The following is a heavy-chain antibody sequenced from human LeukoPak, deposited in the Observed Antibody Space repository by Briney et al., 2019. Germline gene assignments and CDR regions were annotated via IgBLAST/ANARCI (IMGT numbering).Heavy chain of an antibody. V-gene: IGHV3-48*02. Sequence: GGSLRLSCAASGFXFNTYSINWVRQAPGKGLEWVSYISSSSSTKYYADSVKGRFTISRDNAKNSLYLQMNSLRDDDTAVYYCARGGPGTYYDRPVDYWGQGTLVTVSS. CDR1: GFXFNTYS. D-gene: IGHD1-26*01. J-gene: IGHJ4*01. CDR3: ARGGPGTYYDRPVDY. CDR2: ISSSSSTK.